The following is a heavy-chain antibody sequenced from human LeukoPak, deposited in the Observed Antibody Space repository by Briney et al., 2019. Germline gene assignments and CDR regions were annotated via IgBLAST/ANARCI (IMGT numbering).Heavy chain of an antibody. D-gene: IGHD4-17*01. CDR3: ARGYGVYGGWFDP. CDR1: GFTFSSYS. V-gene: IGHV3-48*02. CDR2: ISSSSSTI. J-gene: IGHJ5*02. Sequence: PGGSLRLSCAASGFTFSSYSMNWVRRAPGKGLEWVSYISSSSSTIYYADSVKGRFTISRDNAKSSLYLQMNSLRDEDTAVYYCARGYGVYGGWFDPWGQGTLVTVSS.